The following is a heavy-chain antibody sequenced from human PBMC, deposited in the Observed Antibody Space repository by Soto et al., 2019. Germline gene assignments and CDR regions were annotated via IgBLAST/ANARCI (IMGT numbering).Heavy chain of an antibody. CDR1: GFTFGDFA. V-gene: IGHV3-49*03. Sequence: PGGSLRLSCTASGFTFGDFAMSWFRQAPGKGLEWVGFIRSKGFGGTTEYAASVKGRFTISRDDSNSIAYLQLNSLKTEDTAVYYWTRSKMFDYWGQGTLVTVXS. CDR2: IRSKGFGGTT. J-gene: IGHJ4*02. CDR3: TRSKMFDY.